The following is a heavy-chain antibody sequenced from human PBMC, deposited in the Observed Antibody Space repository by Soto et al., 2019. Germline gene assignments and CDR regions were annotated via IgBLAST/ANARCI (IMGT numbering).Heavy chain of an antibody. Sequence: ASVKVSCTASGGTFSSYTMSWVRQAPGQGREWMGRIIPILGIAKYAQKFQGRVTIPADKSTSTAYMELSSLRSEDTAVYYCARDKRQDRGLYYMDVWGKGTTVTVSS. V-gene: IGHV1-69*04. D-gene: IGHD1-1*01. CDR1: GGTFSSYT. J-gene: IGHJ6*03. CDR2: IIPILGIA. CDR3: ARDKRQDRGLYYMDV.